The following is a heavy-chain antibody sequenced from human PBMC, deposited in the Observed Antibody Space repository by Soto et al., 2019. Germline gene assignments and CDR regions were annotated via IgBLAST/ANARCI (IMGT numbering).Heavy chain of an antibody. CDR1: GGTFSSYT. V-gene: IGHV1-69*04. CDR2: IIPILGIA. J-gene: IGHJ5*02. Sequence: SVKVSCKASGGTFSSYTISWVRQAPGQGLEWMGRIIPILGIANYAQKFQGRVTITADKSTSTAYMELSSLRSEDTAVYYCARDARSSFDWFDPWGQGTLVTVSS. CDR3: ARDARSSFDWFDP.